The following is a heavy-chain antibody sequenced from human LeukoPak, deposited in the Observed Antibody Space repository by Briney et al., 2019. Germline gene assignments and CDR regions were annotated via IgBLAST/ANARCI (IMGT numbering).Heavy chain of an antibody. CDR1: GYTFTSYD. Sequence: ASVKVSCKASGYTFTSYDINWVRQATGQGLEWMGWMNPNSGNTGYAQKFQGRVTITRNTSISTAYMELSSLRSEDTAAYYCARGLHSSGGGAFDIWGQGTMVTVSS. J-gene: IGHJ3*02. CDR2: MNPNSGNT. D-gene: IGHD6-19*01. CDR3: ARGLHSSGGGAFDI. V-gene: IGHV1-8*03.